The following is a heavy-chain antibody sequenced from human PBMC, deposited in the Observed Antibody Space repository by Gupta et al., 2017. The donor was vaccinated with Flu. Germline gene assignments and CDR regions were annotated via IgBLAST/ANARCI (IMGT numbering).Heavy chain of an antibody. CDR2: IYYSGNT. J-gene: IGHJ5*02. CDR3: ARVRVGFCSGNTCFNWFDP. Sequence: SCIRQPPGKGLEYIGYIYYSGNTNYNPSLKSRVTISLDTSKNQVSLKLRSVTAADTAVYYCARVRVGFCSGNTCFNWFDPWGRGTLVTVSS. D-gene: IGHD2-2*03. V-gene: IGHV4-59*01.